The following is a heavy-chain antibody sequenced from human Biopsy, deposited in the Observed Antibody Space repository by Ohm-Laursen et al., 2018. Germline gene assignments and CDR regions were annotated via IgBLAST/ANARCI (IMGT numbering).Heavy chain of an antibody. J-gene: IGHJ6*02. V-gene: IGHV3-30*18. CDR1: GFTFSSSG. D-gene: IGHD2/OR15-2a*01. CDR2: ISYDGSKT. Sequence: SLRLSCSASGFTFSSSGMHWVRQAPGKGLEWVAAISYDGSKTDYGDSVKGRLNISRDNSKNTLDLQMSSLRVEDTAVYFCAKDKGTFNFYYYGMDVWGQGTTVTVSS. CDR3: AKDKGTFNFYYYGMDV.